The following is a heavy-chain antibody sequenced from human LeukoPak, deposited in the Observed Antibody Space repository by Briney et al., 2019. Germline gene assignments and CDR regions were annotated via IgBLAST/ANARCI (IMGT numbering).Heavy chain of an antibody. Sequence: ASVKVSCKASGYTFTSYYMHWVRQAPEQGLEWMGIINPSGGSTSYAQKFQGRVTMTRDTSTSTVYMELSSLRSEDTAVYYCARVVVAQWFGERQGWFDPWGQGTLVTVSS. CDR2: INPSGGST. D-gene: IGHD3-10*01. J-gene: IGHJ5*02. CDR1: GYTFTSYY. V-gene: IGHV1-46*01. CDR3: ARVVVAQWFGERQGWFDP.